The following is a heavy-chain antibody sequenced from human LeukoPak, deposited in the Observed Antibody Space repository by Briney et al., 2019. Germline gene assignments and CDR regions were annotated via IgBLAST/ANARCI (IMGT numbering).Heavy chain of an antibody. CDR3: ARVTTTYYYGSGPDAFDI. J-gene: IGHJ3*02. CDR2: ISSSSYI. D-gene: IGHD3-10*01. CDR1: GFTFSSYS. Sequence: KPGGSLRLSCAASGFTFSSYSMNWVRQAPGKGLEWVSSISSSSYIYYADSVKGRFTISRDNAKNSLYLQMNSLRAEDTAVYYCARVTTTYYYGSGPDAFDIWGQGTMVTVSS. V-gene: IGHV3-21*01.